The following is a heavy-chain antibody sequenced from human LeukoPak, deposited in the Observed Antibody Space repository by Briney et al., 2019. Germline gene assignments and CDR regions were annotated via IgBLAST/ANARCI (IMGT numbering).Heavy chain of an antibody. CDR3: ARGSNSNYDYFDY. CDR2: IYSGGST. V-gene: IGHV3-66*02. D-gene: IGHD4-11*01. Sequence: GGSLRLSCAASGFTFDDYGMSWVRQAPGKGLEWVSVIYSGGSTYYADSVKGRFTISRDNSKNTLYLQMNSLRAEDTAVYYCARGSNSNYDYFDYWGQGTLVTVSS. CDR1: GFTFDDYG. J-gene: IGHJ4*02.